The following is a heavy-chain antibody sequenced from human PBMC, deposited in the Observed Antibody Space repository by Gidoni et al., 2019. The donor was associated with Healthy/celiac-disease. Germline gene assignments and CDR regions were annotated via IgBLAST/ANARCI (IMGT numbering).Heavy chain of an antibody. D-gene: IGHD4-17*01. Sequence: EVQLVESGGGLVQPGGSLRLSCAASGFTFSSYWMSWVRQAPGKGLEWVANIKQDGSEKYYVDSVKGRFTISRDNAKNSLYLQMNSLRAEDTAVYYCARGLAYGDYVEPFDYWGQGTLVTVSS. V-gene: IGHV3-7*01. CDR3: ARGLAYGDYVEPFDY. CDR1: GFTFSSYW. CDR2: IKQDGSEK. J-gene: IGHJ4*02.